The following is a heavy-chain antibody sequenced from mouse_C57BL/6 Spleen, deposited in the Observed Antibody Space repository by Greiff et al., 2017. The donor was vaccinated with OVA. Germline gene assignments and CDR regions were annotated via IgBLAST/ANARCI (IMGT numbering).Heavy chain of an antibody. D-gene: IGHD1-1*01. CDR1: GFTFSDYG. Sequence: EVQLVESGGGLVMPGGSLKLSCAASGFTFSDYGMHWVRQAPEKGLEWVAYISSGSSTIYYADTVKGRFTISRDNAKNTLFLQMTSLRSEDTAMYYCARPITTVVEDYAMDYWGQGTSVTVSS. CDR2: ISSGSSTI. CDR3: ARPITTVVEDYAMDY. V-gene: IGHV5-17*01. J-gene: IGHJ4*01.